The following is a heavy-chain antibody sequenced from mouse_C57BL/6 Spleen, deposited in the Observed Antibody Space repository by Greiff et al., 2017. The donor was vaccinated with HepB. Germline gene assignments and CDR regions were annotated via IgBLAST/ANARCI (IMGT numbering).Heavy chain of an antibody. V-gene: IGHV5-17*01. CDR2: ISSGSSTI. CDR1: GFTFSDYG. Sequence: EVMLVESGGGLVKPGGSLKLSCAASGFTFSDYGMHWVRQAPEKGPEWVAYISSGSSTIYYADTVKGRFTISRDNAKNTLFLQMTSLRSEDTAMYYCARETGTSDYFDYWGQGTTLTVSS. D-gene: IGHD4-1*01. CDR3: ARETGTSDYFDY. J-gene: IGHJ2*01.